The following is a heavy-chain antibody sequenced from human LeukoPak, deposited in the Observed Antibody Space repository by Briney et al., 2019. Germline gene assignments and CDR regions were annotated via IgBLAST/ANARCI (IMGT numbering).Heavy chain of an antibody. CDR2: TYYSGST. J-gene: IGHJ3*02. CDR1: GGSISSYY. Sequence: SETLSLTCTVSGGSISSYYWSWIRQTPGKGLEWIGYTYYSGSTNYNPSLKSRVTISVDTSKNQFSLKLSSVTAADTAVYYCASERYCSGGSCYSDAFDIWGQGTMVTVSS. V-gene: IGHV4-59*01. CDR3: ASERYCSGGSCYSDAFDI. D-gene: IGHD2-15*01.